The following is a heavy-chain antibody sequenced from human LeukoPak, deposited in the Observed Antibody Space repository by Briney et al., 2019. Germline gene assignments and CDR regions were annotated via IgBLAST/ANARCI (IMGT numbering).Heavy chain of an antibody. CDR1: GFTFSDYD. CDR3: AKDDYGMDV. CDR2: ISYDGSNK. V-gene: IGHV3-30*18. Sequence: PGGSLRLSCAASGFTFSDYDMHWVRQAPGKGLEWVAVISYDGSNKYYADSVKGRFTTSRDSSKNTVYLQMNSLRAEDTAVYYCAKDDYGMDVWGQGTTVTVS. J-gene: IGHJ6*02.